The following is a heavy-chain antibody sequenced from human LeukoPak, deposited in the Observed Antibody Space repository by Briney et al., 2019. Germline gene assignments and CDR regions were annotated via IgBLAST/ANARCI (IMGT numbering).Heavy chain of an antibody. CDR3: ARTEKYYGGNSVVDY. CDR2: VSGNGGTT. D-gene: IGHD4-23*01. Sequence: GGSLRLSCAASGFTFKSYAITWVRPAAGKGLEWVSAVSGNGGTTYYADSVKGRFTISRDNSKNTVYLQMNSLRAEDTAVYYCARTEKYYGGNSVVDYWGQGTLVTVSS. J-gene: IGHJ4*02. V-gene: IGHV3-23*01. CDR1: GFTFKSYA.